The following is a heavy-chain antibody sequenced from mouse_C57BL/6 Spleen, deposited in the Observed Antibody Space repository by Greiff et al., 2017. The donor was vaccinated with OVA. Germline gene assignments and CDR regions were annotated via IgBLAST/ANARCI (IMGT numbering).Heavy chain of an antibody. CDR3: ARGLRLRS. J-gene: IGHJ2*01. D-gene: IGHD3-2*02. V-gene: IGHV1-52*01. CDR2: IDPSDSET. Sequence: LVGPGSSVKLSCKASDYTFTSYWMHWVKQRPIQGLEWIGNIDPSDSETHYNQKFKDKATLTVDKSSSTAYMQLSSLTSEDSAVYYCARGLRLRSWGQGTTLTVSS. CDR1: DYTFTSYW.